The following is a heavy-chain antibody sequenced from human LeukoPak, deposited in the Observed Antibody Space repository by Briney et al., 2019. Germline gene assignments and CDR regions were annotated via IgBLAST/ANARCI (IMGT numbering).Heavy chain of an antibody. CDR1: GLTFSNYN. J-gene: IGHJ3*02. D-gene: IGHD5-18*01. V-gene: IGHV3-48*01. Sequence: GGSLRLXCAASGLTFSNYNMNWVRQAPGKWLEWVSYISSSSSSIYYADSVKGRFTVSRDNAKNSLYLQMNSLRAEDTAVYYCAREGIQLHDAFDIWGQGTMVTVSS. CDR3: AREGIQLHDAFDI. CDR2: ISSSSSSI.